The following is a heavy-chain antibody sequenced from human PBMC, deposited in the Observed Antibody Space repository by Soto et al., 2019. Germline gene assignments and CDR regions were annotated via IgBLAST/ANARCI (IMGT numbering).Heavy chain of an antibody. V-gene: IGHV1-58*01. J-gene: IGHJ4*02. CDR3: AADSYSGSYSSGY. Sequence: SVKVSCKASGFTFTSSAVQWVRQARGQRREWIGWIVVGSVNTNYARKFQERVTITRDMSTSTAYMELSSLRSEDTAVYYCAADSYSGSYSSGYWGEGSLVTFSS. CDR2: IVVGSVNT. D-gene: IGHD1-26*01. CDR1: GFTFTSSA.